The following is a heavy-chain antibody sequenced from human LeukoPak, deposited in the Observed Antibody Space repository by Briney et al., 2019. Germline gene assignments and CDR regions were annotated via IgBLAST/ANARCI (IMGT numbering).Heavy chain of an antibody. V-gene: IGHV4-39*01. D-gene: IGHD1-26*01. CDR2: IYYSGST. Sequence: SETLSLTCTVSGASINSYYWGWIRQPPGKGLEWIGSIYYSGSTYYNPSLKSRVTISVDTSKNQFSLKLSPVTAADTAVYYCARFLLGADAFDIWGQGTMVTVSS. CDR1: GASINSYY. CDR3: ARFLLGADAFDI. J-gene: IGHJ3*02.